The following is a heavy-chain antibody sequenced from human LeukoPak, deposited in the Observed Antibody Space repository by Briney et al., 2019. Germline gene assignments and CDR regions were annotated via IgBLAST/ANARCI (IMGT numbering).Heavy chain of an antibody. CDR2: IYYSGTT. D-gene: IGHD4/OR15-4a*01. Sequence: SQTLSLTCTVSGGSISSGDYYWSWIRQPPGKGLEWIGYIYYSGTTFYNPSLKGRLTISVDTSKNQFSLKLSSVTAADTAVYYCARLSANYLYYFNCWGQGTLVTVSS. J-gene: IGHJ4*02. CDR1: GGSISSGDYY. CDR3: ARLSANYLYYFNC. V-gene: IGHV4-30-4*08.